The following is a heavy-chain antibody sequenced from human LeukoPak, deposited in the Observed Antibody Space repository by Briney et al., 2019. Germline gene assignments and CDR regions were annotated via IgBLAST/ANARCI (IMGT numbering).Heavy chain of an antibody. CDR2: ISSSSSTI. Sequence: GGSLRLSYAASGFTFSSYSMNWVRQAPGKGLEWVSYISSSSSTIYYADSVKGRFTISRDNAKNSLYLQMNSLRAEDTAVYYCAELAITMIGGVWGKGTTVTISS. CDR3: AELAITMIGGV. CDR1: GFTFSSYS. D-gene: IGHD3-10*02. V-gene: IGHV3-48*04. J-gene: IGHJ6*04.